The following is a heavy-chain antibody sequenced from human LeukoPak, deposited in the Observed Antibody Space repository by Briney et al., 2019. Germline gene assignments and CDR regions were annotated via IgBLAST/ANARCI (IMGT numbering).Heavy chain of an antibody. CDR2: IYSGGST. J-gene: IGHJ4*02. CDR3: AREIIQLPGYFDY. D-gene: IGHD5-18*01. Sequence: GGSLRLSCAASGFTFSSYSMNWVRQAPGKGLERASVIYSGGSTYYADSVTGRFTISRDNAKKTLYLQMNSLRAEDTAVYYCAREIIQLPGYFDYWGPGTLGTVSS. V-gene: IGHV3-53*01. CDR1: GFTFSSYS.